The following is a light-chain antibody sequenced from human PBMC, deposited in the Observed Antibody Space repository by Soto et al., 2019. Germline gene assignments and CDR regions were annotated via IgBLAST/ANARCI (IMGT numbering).Light chain of an antibody. CDR2: AAS. V-gene: IGKV1-39*01. CDR1: QSIRNY. Sequence: DIQMTQSPSSLSASVGDRVTISCRASQSIRNYVRWYQQKPWTAPKLLIRAASTLQSGVPSRFSGSGSETDFPLTISSLQIEDFATYFCQQTDSPPQTFRQGTNVEI. J-gene: IGKJ1*01. CDR3: QQTDSPPQT.